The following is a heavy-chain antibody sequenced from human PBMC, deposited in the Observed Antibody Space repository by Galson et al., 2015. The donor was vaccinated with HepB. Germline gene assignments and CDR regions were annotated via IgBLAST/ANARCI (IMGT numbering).Heavy chain of an antibody. CDR2: LSDPGGRT. CDR1: GFRYRSYV. D-gene: IGHD5-12*01. J-gene: IGHJ4*02. CDR3: AADYYFDY. V-gene: IGHV3-23*01. Sequence: SLRLSGAAPGFRYRSYVMSWVRQALREGLEGVSGLSDPGGRTHYADSVKGRFTISRDNSSNTLYLQMNSLRVEDTAVYYCAADYYFDYWGQGPLVTVSS.